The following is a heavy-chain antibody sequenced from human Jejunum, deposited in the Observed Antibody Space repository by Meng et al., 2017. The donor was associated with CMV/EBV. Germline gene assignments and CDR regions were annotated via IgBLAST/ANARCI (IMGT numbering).Heavy chain of an antibody. V-gene: IGHV3-7*01. CDR3: ARISKYSYGVYGMDV. CDR1: FTFTTYW. CDR2: INQDGHEK. D-gene: IGHD5-18*01. J-gene: IGHJ6*02. Sequence: FTFTTYWMAWVRQAPGKGLEWVANINQDGHEKYYLDSVQGRFTVSRDNSKNSLYLDMNSLGAEDTAIYYCARISKYSYGVYGMDVWGQGTTVTVS.